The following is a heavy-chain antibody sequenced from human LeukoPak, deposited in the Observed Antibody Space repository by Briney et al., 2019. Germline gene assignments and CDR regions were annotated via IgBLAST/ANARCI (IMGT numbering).Heavy chain of an antibody. CDR3: ARVWDYGDLDY. J-gene: IGHJ4*02. D-gene: IGHD4-17*01. CDR1: GFTFSSYS. CDR2: ISSSSSTI. Sequence: GGSLRLSCAASGFTFSSYSMNWVRQAPGKGLEWVSYISSSSSTIYYADSVKGRFTISRDNAKNSLYLQMNSLRAEDTAVYYCARVWDYGDLDYWGQGTLVTVSS. V-gene: IGHV3-48*01.